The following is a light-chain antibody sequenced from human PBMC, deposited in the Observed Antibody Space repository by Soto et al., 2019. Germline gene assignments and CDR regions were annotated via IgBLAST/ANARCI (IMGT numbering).Light chain of an antibody. V-gene: IGKV3-20*01. J-gene: IGKJ2*02. CDR1: QSVSSNY. CDR2: DAS. CDR3: QQYGSSPMCT. Sequence: EIVLTQSPATLSLSPGERATLSCRASQSVSSNYLAWYQQKPGQAPRLLIYDASSRATGIPDRFSGSGSGTDVTLTISRLEPEDFALYYCQQYGSSPMCTFGQGTKLEIK.